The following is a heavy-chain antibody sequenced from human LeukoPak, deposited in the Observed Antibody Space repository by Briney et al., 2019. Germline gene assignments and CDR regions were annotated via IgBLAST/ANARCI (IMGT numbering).Heavy chain of an antibody. CDR1: DGSINTISYY. Sequence: SETLSLTCSVSDGSINTISYYWSWIRQPARKGLEWIGRIYTSGSTNYNPSLKSRVTMSVDTSKNQFSLKLSSVTAADTAVYYCARDLPYYYGSGTEEDRNWFDPWGQGTLVTVSS. CDR3: ARDLPYYYGSGTEEDRNWFDP. CDR2: IYTSGST. J-gene: IGHJ5*02. D-gene: IGHD3-10*01. V-gene: IGHV4-4*07.